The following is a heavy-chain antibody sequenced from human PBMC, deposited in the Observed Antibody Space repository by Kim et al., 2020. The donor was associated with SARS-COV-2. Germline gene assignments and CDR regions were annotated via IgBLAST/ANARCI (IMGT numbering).Heavy chain of an antibody. D-gene: IGHD6-19*01. CDR3: AKDSRIAVAGRGRVYYFDY. V-gene: IGHV3-23*01. Sequence: DRFTISRDNSKNTLYLQMNRLRAEDTAVYYCAKDSRIAVAGRGRVYYFDYWGQGTLVTVSS. J-gene: IGHJ4*02.